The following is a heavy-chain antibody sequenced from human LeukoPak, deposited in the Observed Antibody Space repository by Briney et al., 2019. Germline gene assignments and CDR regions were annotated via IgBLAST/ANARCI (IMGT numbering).Heavy chain of an antibody. Sequence: GGSLRLSCAAAGFTFSSYGMHWVRQATGKGLEWVAFIRYDGSNKYYADSVKGRFTISRDNSKNTLYLQMNSLRAEDTAVYYCAKDSSSWYFNYYYYMDVWGKGTTVTISS. D-gene: IGHD6-13*01. CDR1: GFTFSSYG. J-gene: IGHJ6*03. CDR3: AKDSSSWYFNYYYYMDV. CDR2: IRYDGSNK. V-gene: IGHV3-30*02.